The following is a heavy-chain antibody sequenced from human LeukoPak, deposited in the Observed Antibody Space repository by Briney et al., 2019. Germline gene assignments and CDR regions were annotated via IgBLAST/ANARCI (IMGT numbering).Heavy chain of an antibody. CDR2: IYTSGST. Sequence: SQTLSLTCTVSGGSISSGSYYWSWIRQPAGKGLEWIGRIYTSGSTNYNPSLKSRVTISVDTSKNQFPLKLSSVTAADTAVCYCARECAGRSTHFDYWGQGTLVTVSS. D-gene: IGHD1-14*01. CDR3: ARECAGRSTHFDY. J-gene: IGHJ4*02. V-gene: IGHV4-61*02. CDR1: GGSISSGSYY.